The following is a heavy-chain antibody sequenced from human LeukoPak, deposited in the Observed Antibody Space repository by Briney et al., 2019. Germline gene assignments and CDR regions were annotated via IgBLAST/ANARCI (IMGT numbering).Heavy chain of an antibody. J-gene: IGHJ4*02. V-gene: IGHV3-23*01. CDR3: ALLGRELTLDY. CDR1: GFTFSSYA. CDR2: ISGSGGST. D-gene: IGHD1-26*01. Sequence: GGSLRLSCAASGFTFSSYAMSWVRQAPGKGLEWVSAISGSGGSTYYADSVKGRFTISRDNSKNTLYLQMNSLRAEDTAVYYYALLGRELTLDYWGQGTLVTVSS.